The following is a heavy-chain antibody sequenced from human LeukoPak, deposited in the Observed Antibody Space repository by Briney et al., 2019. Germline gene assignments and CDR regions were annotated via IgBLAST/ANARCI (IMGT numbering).Heavy chain of an antibody. CDR1: GFTFSTYT. D-gene: IGHD6-25*01. CDR3: ARFAAGGSYYYMDV. Sequence: GGSLRLSCAASGFTFSTYTMNWVRQPPGKGLEWVSNIGTGSTTIYYADSVKGRFTISRDNAKNSLYLQMNSLRADDTAVYYCARFAAGGSYYYMDVWGKGTTVTVSS. V-gene: IGHV3-48*01. J-gene: IGHJ6*03. CDR2: IGTGSTTI.